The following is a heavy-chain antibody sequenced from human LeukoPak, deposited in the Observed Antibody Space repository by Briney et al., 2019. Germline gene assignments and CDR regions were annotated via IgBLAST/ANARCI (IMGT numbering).Heavy chain of an antibody. CDR2: VSADNGEP. CDR3: ARDYQLLLLWDCFDP. V-gene: IGHV1-18*01. Sequence: ASVKVSCKASGYSFNTYGISWVRQAPGQGLEWMGWVSADNGEPNYAQKFQGRVTMTTDTSTSTAYMELRSLRSDDTAVYYCARDYQLLLLWDCFDPWGQGTLVSVSS. D-gene: IGHD2-2*01. CDR1: GYSFNTYG. J-gene: IGHJ5*02.